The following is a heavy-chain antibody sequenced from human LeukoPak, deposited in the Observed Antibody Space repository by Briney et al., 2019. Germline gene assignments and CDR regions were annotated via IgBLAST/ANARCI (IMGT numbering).Heavy chain of an antibody. J-gene: IGHJ4*02. D-gene: IGHD1-14*01. CDR1: GFTFSSYC. CDR3: ERDKDGPGPSIYY. CDR2: INYDGSTT. V-gene: IGHV3-74*01. Sequence: PGGSLRLSCVTSGFTFSSYCFHWVRQPPGKGPVWVSRINYDGSTTTYADSAKGRFTVSRDNAKNTLYLQMNGLRAEDTALYYCERDKDGPGPSIYYWGQGTLVTVSS.